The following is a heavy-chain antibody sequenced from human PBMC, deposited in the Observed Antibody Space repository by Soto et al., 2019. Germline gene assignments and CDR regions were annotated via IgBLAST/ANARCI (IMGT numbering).Heavy chain of an antibody. D-gene: IGHD3-3*01. J-gene: IGHJ4*02. CDR3: AHRVLRTVFGLVTTTAIYFDF. CDR1: GFSLTTSGVG. V-gene: IGHV2-5*02. Sequence: QITLNESGPTQVKPRQTLTLTCTFSGFSLTTSGVGVGWIRQSPGKAPEWLALIYWDDDKPYSPSVKSRLTITKDTSKNQVVLTMADLDPADTATYYCAHRVLRTVFGLVTTTAIYFDFWGQGTPVAVSS. CDR2: IYWDDDK.